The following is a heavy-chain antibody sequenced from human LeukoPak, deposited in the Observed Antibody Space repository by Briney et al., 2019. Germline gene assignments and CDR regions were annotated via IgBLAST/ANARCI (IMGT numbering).Heavy chain of an antibody. V-gene: IGHV3-53*01. D-gene: IGHD4-17*01. J-gene: IGHJ6*02. CDR1: GFTVSSNY. Sequence: PGGSLRLSCAASGFTVSSNYMSWVRQAPGKGLEWVSVIYSGGSTYYADSVKGRFTISRDNYKNTLYLQMNSLRAEDTAVYYCARVTLDYGDNYYGMDVWGQGTTVTVSS. CDR2: IYSGGST. CDR3: ARVTLDYGDNYYGMDV.